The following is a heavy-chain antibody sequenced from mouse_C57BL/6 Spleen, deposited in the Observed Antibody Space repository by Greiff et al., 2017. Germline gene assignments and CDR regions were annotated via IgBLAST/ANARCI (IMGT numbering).Heavy chain of an antibody. V-gene: IGHV1-64*01. J-gene: IGHJ3*01. CDR2: IHPNSGST. D-gene: IGHD4-1*01. CDR3: ARGTGTKGVWFAY. Sequence: QVQLQQSGAELVKPGASVKLSCKASGYTFTSYWMHWVKQRPGQGLEWIGMIHPNSGSTNYNEKFKSKATLTVDKSSSTAYMQLSSLTSEDSAVYYCARGTGTKGVWFAYWGQGTLVTVSA. CDR1: GYTFTSYW.